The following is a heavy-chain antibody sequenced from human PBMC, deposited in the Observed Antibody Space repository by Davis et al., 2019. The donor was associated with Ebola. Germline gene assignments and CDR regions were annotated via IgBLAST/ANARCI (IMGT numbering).Heavy chain of an antibody. CDR3: VRGWGRSGLDV. V-gene: IGHV6-1*01. J-gene: IGHJ6*02. CDR1: GDTVSSIDGA. Sequence: HSQTLSLTCDTSGDTVSSIDGAWNWIRQSPSRGLEWLGRTYFNSKYYSDYAVSVRGRITINPDTSKNQLSLQLNSVTPEDTAVYYCVRGWGRSGLDVWGQGTTVTVSS. CDR2: TYFNSKYYS. D-gene: IGHD3-16*01.